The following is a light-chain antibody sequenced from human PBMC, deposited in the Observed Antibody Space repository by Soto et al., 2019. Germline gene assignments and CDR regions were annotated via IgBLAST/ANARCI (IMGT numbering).Light chain of an antibody. CDR2: EVS. Sequence: ALTQPASMSGSPGQSITISCTGPSSDVGNYNLVSWYQQHPGKAPKLIIYEVSKRPSGVSNRFSGSKSGNTASLTISGLQAEDEADYYGCSYAGSSTLDVFGTGTKLTVL. V-gene: IGLV2-23*02. CDR1: SSDVGNYNL. J-gene: IGLJ1*01. CDR3: CSYAGSSTLDV.